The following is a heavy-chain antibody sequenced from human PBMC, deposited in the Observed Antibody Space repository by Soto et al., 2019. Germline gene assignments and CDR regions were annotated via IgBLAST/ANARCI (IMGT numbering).Heavy chain of an antibody. Sequence: SETLSLTCSFSGDSVPSHYLTWIRQSPEKGLEWIGYMHYTGFSHYNPSLKSRLTISVDTSKNQFSLKLTPVTAADTAVYYCARGGEDYYDSSGYGLGVFDIWGQGSMVIVSS. CDR3: ARGGEDYYDSSGYGLGVFDI. CDR1: GDSVPSHY. J-gene: IGHJ3*02. D-gene: IGHD3-22*01. CDR2: MHYTGFS. V-gene: IGHV4-59*02.